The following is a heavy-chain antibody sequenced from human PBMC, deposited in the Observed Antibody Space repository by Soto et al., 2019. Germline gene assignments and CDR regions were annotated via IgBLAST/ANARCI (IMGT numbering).Heavy chain of an antibody. V-gene: IGHV3-15*01. Sequence: GSLRLSCASSGFTFSNAWMSLVRQAPGKGLEWVGRIKSKTDGGTTDYAAPVKGRFTISRDDSKNTLYLQMNSLKTEDTAVYYCTTDLLYDILTGYYTVDYWGQGTLVTVSS. CDR1: GFTFSNAW. CDR3: TTDLLYDILTGYYTVDY. D-gene: IGHD3-9*01. CDR2: IKSKTDGGTT. J-gene: IGHJ4*02.